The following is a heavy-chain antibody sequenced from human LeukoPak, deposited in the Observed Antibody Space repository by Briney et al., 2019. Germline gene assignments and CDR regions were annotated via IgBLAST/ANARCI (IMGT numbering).Heavy chain of an antibody. CDR3: AREGITMVRGVII. CDR1: GGSFSGYY. CDR2: IKHSGST. D-gene: IGHD3-10*01. J-gene: IGHJ4*02. Sequence: SDTLSLICAVYGGSFSGYYWRWIRQPPRKGLEWIGEIKHSGSTNYNPSLKSRVTISVDTSKNQFSLKLSSVTAADTAVYYCAREGITMVRGVIIWGQGTLVTVSS. V-gene: IGHV4-34*01.